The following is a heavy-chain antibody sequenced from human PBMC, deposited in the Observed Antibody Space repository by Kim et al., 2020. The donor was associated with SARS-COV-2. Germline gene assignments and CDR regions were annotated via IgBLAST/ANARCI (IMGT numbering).Heavy chain of an antibody. D-gene: IGHD4-17*01. V-gene: IGHV1-2*06. Sequence: ASVKVSCKASGYTFTGYYMHWVRQAPVQGLEWMGRINPNSGGTNYAQKFQGRVTMTRDTSISTAYMELSRLRSDDTAVYYCARDDYGDEYYFDYWGQGTLVTVSS. CDR3: ARDDYGDEYYFDY. CDR1: GYTFTGYY. CDR2: INPNSGGT. J-gene: IGHJ4*02.